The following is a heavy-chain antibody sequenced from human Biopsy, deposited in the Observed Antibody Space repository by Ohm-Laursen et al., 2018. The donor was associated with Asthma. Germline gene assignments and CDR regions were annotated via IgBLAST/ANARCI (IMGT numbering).Heavy chain of an antibody. J-gene: IGHJ5*02. Sequence: GSLRLSCAASGFTFDDYAMHWVRQAPGKGLEWVSVIYSGGTSHTADSVRGRFTISRDYSKNTLYLQMHSLRAEDTAVYYCARDSSGWYNWVGWFDPWGQGTLVTVSS. D-gene: IGHD6-19*01. CDR3: ARDSSGWYNWVGWFDP. CDR2: IYSGGTS. CDR1: GFTFDDYA. V-gene: IGHV3-23*03.